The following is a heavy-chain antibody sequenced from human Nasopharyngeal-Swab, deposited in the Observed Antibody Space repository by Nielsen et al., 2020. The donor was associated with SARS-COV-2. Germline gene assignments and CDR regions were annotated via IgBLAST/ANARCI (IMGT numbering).Heavy chain of an antibody. D-gene: IGHD1-26*01. CDR1: GYTFTGYY. CDR3: ATGVGATDGYYYYGMDV. CDR2: INPNSGGT. V-gene: IGHV1-2*04. Sequence: ASVKVSCKASGYTFTGYYMHWVRQAPGQGLEWMGWINPNSGGTNYAQKFQGWVTMTRDTSISTAYMELSRLSSDDTAVYYCATGVGATDGYYYYGMDVWGQGTTVTVSS. J-gene: IGHJ6*02.